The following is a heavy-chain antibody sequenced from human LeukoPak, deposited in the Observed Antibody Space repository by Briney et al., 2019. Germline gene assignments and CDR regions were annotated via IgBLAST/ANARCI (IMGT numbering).Heavy chain of an antibody. Sequence: SETLSLTCAVSGGSISSSNWWSWVRQPPGKGLEWIGEIYHSGSTNYNPSLKSRVTISVDKSKNQFSLKLSSVTAADTAVYYCASFXXXVITFDAFDIWGQGTMVTVSS. CDR3: ASFXXXVITFDAFDI. CDR2: IYHSGST. D-gene: IGHD4-17*01. J-gene: IGHJ3*02. CDR1: GGSISSSNW. V-gene: IGHV4-4*02.